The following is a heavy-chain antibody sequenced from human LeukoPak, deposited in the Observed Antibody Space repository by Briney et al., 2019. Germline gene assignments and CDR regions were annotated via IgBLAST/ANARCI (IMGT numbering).Heavy chain of an antibody. V-gene: IGHV1-46*01. CDR2: INPTGGST. CDR3: ARVPSIAVAGTIGNIDY. J-gene: IGHJ4*02. CDR1: GYTFTSYY. D-gene: IGHD6-19*01. Sequence: ASVKVSCKASGYTFTSYYMHWVRQAPGQGLEWMGIINPTGGSTSYAQKFQGRVTMTRDTSTSTVYMELSSLRSEDTAVYYCARVPSIAVAGTIGNIDYWGQGTLVTVSS.